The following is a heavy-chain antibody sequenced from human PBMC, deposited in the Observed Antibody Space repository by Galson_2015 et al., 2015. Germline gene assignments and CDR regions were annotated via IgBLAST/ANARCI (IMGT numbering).Heavy chain of an antibody. J-gene: IGHJ4*02. D-gene: IGHD1-26*01. Sequence: SLRLSCAASGFTFSHYWMSWVRQAPGKGLEWVANIKTDGSDEYYVDSVTGRFTISRDNAKNSLYLQMNSLRVEDTALYYCARDLVKVGAIEEDDYWGQGTQVTVSS. CDR3: ARDLVKVGAIEEDDY. CDR2: IKTDGSDE. CDR1: GFTFSHYW. V-gene: IGHV3-7*01.